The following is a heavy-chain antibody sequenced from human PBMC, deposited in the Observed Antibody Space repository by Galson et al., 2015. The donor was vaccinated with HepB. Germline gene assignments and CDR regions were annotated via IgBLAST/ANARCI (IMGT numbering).Heavy chain of an antibody. CDR3: ARDMGGGYNWYGMDV. V-gene: IGHV3-33*01. CDR2: IWYDGSNK. CDR1: GFTLSSYG. Sequence: SLRLSCAASGFTLSSYGIHWVRQAPGKGLEWVAVIWYDGSNKYYVDSVKGRFTISRDNSKNTLYLQMNSLRAEDTAVYYCARDMGGGYNWYGMDVWGQGTTATVSS. J-gene: IGHJ6*02. D-gene: IGHD5-18*01.